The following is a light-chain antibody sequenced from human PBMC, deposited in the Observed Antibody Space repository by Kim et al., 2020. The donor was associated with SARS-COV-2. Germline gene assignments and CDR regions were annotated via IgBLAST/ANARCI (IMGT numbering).Light chain of an antibody. V-gene: IGLV3-19*01. CDR3: SSWDSSGYVL. Sequence: SSELTQDPAVSVALGQTVRITCQGDSLRSYYASWYQQKPGQAPIVVISGKNDRPSGIPDRFSGSSSGNTASLTITGAQAEDEADYCCSSWDSSGYVLFGGGTKLTVL. CDR1: SLRSYY. CDR2: GKN. J-gene: IGLJ2*01.